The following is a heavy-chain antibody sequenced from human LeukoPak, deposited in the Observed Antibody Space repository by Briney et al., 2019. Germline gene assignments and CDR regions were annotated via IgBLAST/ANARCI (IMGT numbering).Heavy chain of an antibody. Sequence: GGPLRLSCAASGFTFSSYSMNWVRQAPGKGLEWVSSISSSSSYIYYADSVKGRFTISRDNAKNSLYLQMNSLRAEDTAVYYCARSGQWLAPIDYWGQGTLVTVSS. CDR1: GFTFSSYS. CDR2: ISSSSSYI. J-gene: IGHJ4*02. V-gene: IGHV3-21*04. D-gene: IGHD6-19*01. CDR3: ARSGQWLAPIDY.